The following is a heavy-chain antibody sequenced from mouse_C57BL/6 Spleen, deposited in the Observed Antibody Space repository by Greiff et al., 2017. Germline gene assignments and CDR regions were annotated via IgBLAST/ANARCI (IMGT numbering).Heavy chain of an antibody. J-gene: IGHJ4*01. V-gene: IGHV1-59*01. CDR1: GYTFTSYW. CDR2: IDPSDSYT. CDR3: ARWGLGAMDY. Sequence: VQLQQPGAELVRPGTSVKLSCKASGYTFTSYWMHWVKQRPGQGLEWIGVIDPSDSYTNYNQKFKGKATLTVDTSSSTAYMQLSSLTSEDSAVYYCARWGLGAMDYWGQGTSVTVSS.